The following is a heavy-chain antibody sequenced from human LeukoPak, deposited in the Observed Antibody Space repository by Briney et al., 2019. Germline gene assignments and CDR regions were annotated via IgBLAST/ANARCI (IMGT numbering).Heavy chain of an antibody. CDR2: TNSDGSSA. V-gene: IGHV3-74*01. Sequence: GSLRLSCAASGFTFSSSWMHWVRQAPGKGLVWVSRTNSDGSSARYADFVKGRFTISRDNARNTLYLQMNSLRAEDTAVYYCARVSGIAARGDLRNDYWGQGTLVAVSS. J-gene: IGHJ4*02. D-gene: IGHD6-6*01. CDR3: ARVSGIAARGDLRNDY. CDR1: GFTFSSSW.